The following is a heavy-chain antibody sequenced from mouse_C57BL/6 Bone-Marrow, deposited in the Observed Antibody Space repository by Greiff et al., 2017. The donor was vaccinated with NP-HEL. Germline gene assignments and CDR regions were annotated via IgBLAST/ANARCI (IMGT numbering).Heavy chain of an antibody. CDR2: IHPNSGST. CDR1: GYTFTSYW. CDR3: ARSRDWDGRDAMED. V-gene: IGHV1-64*01. Sequence: VQLQQPGAELVKPGASVKLSCTASGYTFTSYWMHWVKQRPGQGLEWIGMIHPNSGSTNYNEKFKSKATLTVDKSSSTAYMQLSSLTSEDSAVYYCARSRDWDGRDAMEDWGQGTSVTVSS. D-gene: IGHD4-1*01. J-gene: IGHJ4*01.